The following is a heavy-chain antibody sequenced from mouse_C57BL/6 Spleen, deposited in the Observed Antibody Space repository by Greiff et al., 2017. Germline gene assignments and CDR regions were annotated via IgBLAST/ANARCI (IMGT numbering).Heavy chain of an antibody. J-gene: IGHJ4*01. CDR3: ARSPGAMDY. Sequence: EVQLQESGPELVKPGASVKISCKASGYSFTGYYMNWVKQSPEKSLEWIGEINPSTGGTTYNQKFKAKATLTVDKSSSTAYMQLKSLTSEDSAVYYCARSPGAMDYWGQGTSVTVSS. CDR1: GYSFTGYY. CDR2: INPSTGGT. V-gene: IGHV1-42*01.